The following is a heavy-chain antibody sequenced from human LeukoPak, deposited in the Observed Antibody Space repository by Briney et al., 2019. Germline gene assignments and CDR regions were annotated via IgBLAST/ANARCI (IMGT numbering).Heavy chain of an antibody. CDR1: GGSISSGDYY. CDR3: ARDLAAYYYDSSDHGGFDY. J-gene: IGHJ4*02. Sequence: PSETLSLTCTVPGGSISSGDYYWSWIRQPPGKGLEWIGYIYYSGSTYYNPSLKSRVTISVDTSKTQFSLKLSSVTAADTAVYYCARDLAAYYYDSSDHGGFDYWGQGTLVTVSS. CDR2: IYYSGST. V-gene: IGHV4-30-4*01. D-gene: IGHD3-22*01.